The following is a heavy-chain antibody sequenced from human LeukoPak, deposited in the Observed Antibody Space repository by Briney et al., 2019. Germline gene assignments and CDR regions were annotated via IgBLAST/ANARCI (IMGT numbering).Heavy chain of an antibody. CDR3: ATSNPHDFWSGQYYFDY. J-gene: IGHJ4*02. V-gene: IGHV4-59*01. Sequence: SETLSLTCTVSGGSISSYYWSWIRQPPGKGLEWIGYIYYSGSTNYNPSLKSLVTISVDTSKNQFSLKLSSVTAADTAVYYCATSNPHDFWSGQYYFDYWGQGTLVTVSS. CDR2: IYYSGST. CDR1: GGSISSYY. D-gene: IGHD3-3*01.